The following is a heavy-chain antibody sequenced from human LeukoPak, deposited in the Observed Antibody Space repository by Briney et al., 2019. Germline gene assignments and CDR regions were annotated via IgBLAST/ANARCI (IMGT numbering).Heavy chain of an antibody. CDR3: ASLVAAAGTLDY. Sequence: GASVKVSCKVSGYTLTELSMHWVRQAPGKGLEWMGGFDPEDGETIYAQKFQGRVTITADESTSTAYMELSSLRSEDTAVYYCASLVAAAGTLDYWGQGTLVTVSS. V-gene: IGHV1-24*01. D-gene: IGHD6-13*01. CDR1: GYTLTELS. J-gene: IGHJ4*02. CDR2: FDPEDGET.